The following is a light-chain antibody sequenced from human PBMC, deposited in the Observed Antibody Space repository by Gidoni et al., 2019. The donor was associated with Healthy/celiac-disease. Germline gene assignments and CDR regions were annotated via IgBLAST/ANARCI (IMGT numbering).Light chain of an antibody. J-gene: IGKJ4*01. Sequence: DIQMTQSPSSLSASVGDRVTITCRASQSISSYLNWYQQKPGKAPKLLIYAASSLQSGVPSRFSGSGAGTDFTLTISRLQHEDFATYYWQQSYSTPLTFGGGTKVEIK. V-gene: IGKV1-39*01. CDR3: QQSYSTPLT. CDR2: AAS. CDR1: QSISSY.